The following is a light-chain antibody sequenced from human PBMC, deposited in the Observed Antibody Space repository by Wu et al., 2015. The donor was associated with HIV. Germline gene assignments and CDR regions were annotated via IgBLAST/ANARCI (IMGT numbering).Light chain of an antibody. CDR3: QKYNTAPWT. V-gene: IGKV3-15*01. J-gene: IGKJ1*01. CDR2: GAS. Sequence: EVVMTQSPATLSVSPGEGATLSCRASQSISSSLAWYQQKPGQAPRLLIYGASTRATGVPARFSGSGSGTEFTLTISSLQSEDVATYYCQKYNTAPWTFGQGTKVEMK. CDR1: QSISSS.